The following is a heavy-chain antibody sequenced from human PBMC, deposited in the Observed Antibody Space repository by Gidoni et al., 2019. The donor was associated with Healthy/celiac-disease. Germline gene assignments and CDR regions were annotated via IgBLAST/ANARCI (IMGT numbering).Heavy chain of an antibody. D-gene: IGHD4-17*01. CDR2: ISYDGSNK. CDR1: GFTFSSYA. CDR3: ARAQIFHYGGNSGYYYYYMDV. Sequence: QVQLVESGGGVVQPGRSLRRTCAASGFTFSSYAMHWVRQAPGKGLEWVAVISYDGSNKYYADSVKGRFTISRDNSKNTLYLQMNSLRAEDTAVYYCARAQIFHYGGNSGYYYYYMDVWGKGTTVTVSS. V-gene: IGHV3-30-3*01. J-gene: IGHJ6*03.